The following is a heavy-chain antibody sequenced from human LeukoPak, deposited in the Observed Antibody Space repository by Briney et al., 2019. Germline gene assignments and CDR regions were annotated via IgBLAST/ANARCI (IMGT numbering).Heavy chain of an antibody. V-gene: IGHV3-7*01. Sequence: GGSLRLSCAASGFTFSSYWMSWVRQAPGKGLEWVANIKQDGSEKYYVDSVKGRFTISRDNAKNSLYLQMNSLRAEDTAVYYCARDYSSSWENWFDPRGQGTLVTVSS. CDR1: GFTFSSYW. J-gene: IGHJ5*02. CDR3: ARDYSSSWENWFDP. CDR2: IKQDGSEK. D-gene: IGHD6-13*01.